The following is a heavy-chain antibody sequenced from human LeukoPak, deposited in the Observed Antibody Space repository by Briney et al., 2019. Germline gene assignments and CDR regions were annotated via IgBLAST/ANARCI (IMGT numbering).Heavy chain of an antibody. D-gene: IGHD4-11*01. Sequence: ASVKISCKASGYTLTSYGISWVRQAPGQGLEWMGWISAYNGNTNYAQKLQGRVTMTTDTSTSTAYMELRSLRSDDTAVYYCARGAPTYTVTPSSFDYWGQGTLVTVSS. CDR2: ISAYNGNT. CDR1: GYTLTSYG. J-gene: IGHJ4*02. CDR3: ARGAPTYTVTPSSFDY. V-gene: IGHV1-18*01.